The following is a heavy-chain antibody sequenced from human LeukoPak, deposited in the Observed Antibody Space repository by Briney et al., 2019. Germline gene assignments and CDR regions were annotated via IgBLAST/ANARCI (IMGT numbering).Heavy chain of an antibody. CDR3: AGVPGSSWTFDY. CDR1: GFNFRNCW. Sequence: GRSLRLSCAASGFNFRNCWMNWVRQAPGKGLEWVATIKADGSEIYYVDSVKGRFTIYRDNADNSLYLQMHSLRADDTAIYYCAGVPGSSWTFDYWGQGTLVTVSS. D-gene: IGHD6-13*01. V-gene: IGHV3-7*03. CDR2: IKADGSEI. J-gene: IGHJ4*02.